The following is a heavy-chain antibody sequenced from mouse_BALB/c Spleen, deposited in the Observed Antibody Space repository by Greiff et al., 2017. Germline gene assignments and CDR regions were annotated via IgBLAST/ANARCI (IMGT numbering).Heavy chain of an antibody. CDR1: GYSITSDYA. Sequence: EVKLMESGPGLVKPSQSLSLTCTVTGYSITSDYAWNWIRQFPGNKLEWMGYISYSGSTSYNPSLKSRISITRDTSKNQFFLQLNSVTTEDTATYYCARREYGNYDWYFDVWGAGTTVTVSA. CDR3: ARREYGNYDWYFDV. J-gene: IGHJ1*01. CDR2: ISYSGST. D-gene: IGHD2-10*02. V-gene: IGHV3-2*02.